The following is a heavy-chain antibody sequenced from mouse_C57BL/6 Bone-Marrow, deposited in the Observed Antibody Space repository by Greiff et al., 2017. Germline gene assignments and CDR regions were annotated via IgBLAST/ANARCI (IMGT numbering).Heavy chain of an antibody. CDR1: GYTFTDYY. CDR2: INPNNGGT. D-gene: IGHD1-1*01. V-gene: IGHV1-26*01. Sequence: EVQLQQSGPERVKPGASVKISCKASGYTFTDYYMNWVKQSHGKSLEWIGDINPNNGGTSYNQKFKGKATLTVDKSSSTAYMELRSLTSEDSAVYYCAITGYYYGSSYYYAMDYWGQGTSVTVSS. CDR3: AITGYYYGSSYYYAMDY. J-gene: IGHJ4*01.